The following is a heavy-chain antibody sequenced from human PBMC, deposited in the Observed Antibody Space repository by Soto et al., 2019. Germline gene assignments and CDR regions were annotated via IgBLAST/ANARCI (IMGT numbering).Heavy chain of an antibody. V-gene: IGHV3-23*01. D-gene: IGHD3-22*01. CDR2: ISGSGGST. Sequence: GGSLRLSCAASGFTFSSYAMSWVRQAPGKGLEWVSAISGSGGSTYYADSGKGRFTISRDNSKNTLYLQMNSLRAEDTAVYYCAKDSGYYDSSGYYYDYWGQGTLVTVSS. CDR3: AKDSGYYDSSGYYYDY. J-gene: IGHJ4*02. CDR1: GFTFSSYA.